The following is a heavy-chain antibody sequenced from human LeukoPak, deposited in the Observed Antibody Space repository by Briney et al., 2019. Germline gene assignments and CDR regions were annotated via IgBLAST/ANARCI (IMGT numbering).Heavy chain of an antibody. CDR1: GFTFSDYY. CDR3: ARVRLPTRYYYDSSGYYFDY. CDR2: ISSSGSTI. V-gene: IGHV3-11*01. D-gene: IGHD3-22*01. Sequence: RGSLRLYCAASGFTFSDYYMSWIRQAPGKGLEWVSYISSSGSTIYYADSVKGRFTISRDNAKNSLYLQMNSLRAEDTAVYYCARVRLPTRYYYDSSGYYFDYWGQGTLVTVSS. J-gene: IGHJ4*02.